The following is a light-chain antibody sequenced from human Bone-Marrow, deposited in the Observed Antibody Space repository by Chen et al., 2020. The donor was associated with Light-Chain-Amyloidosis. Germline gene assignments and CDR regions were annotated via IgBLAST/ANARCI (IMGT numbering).Light chain of an antibody. V-gene: IGKV3-20*01. J-gene: IGKJ3*01. CDR3: QQYDSKPLFT. Sequence: EIVLTQSPGTLSVSPGERATLSCRASQRVSSTYLAWYQQKPGQAPRLLIYGASSRATGIPDRFSGSGSGTDFTLTISRVEPEDFAVDYCQQYDSKPLFTFGPGTKVDIK. CDR2: GAS. CDR1: QRVSSTY.